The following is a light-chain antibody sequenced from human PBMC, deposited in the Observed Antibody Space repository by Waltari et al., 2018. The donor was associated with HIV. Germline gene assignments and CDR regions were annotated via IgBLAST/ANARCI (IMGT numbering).Light chain of an antibody. Sequence: QSALTQPASVSGAPGQSITISCTGTSSDVGSYDYVSWYQQHPGKAPKLMIFEVSHRSSGVADRFSGSKSGNTASLTISGLLADDEADYYCSSYTSTTTVIFGGGTKVTVL. CDR2: EVS. J-gene: IGLJ2*01. V-gene: IGLV2-14*01. CDR3: SSYTSTTTVI. CDR1: SSDVGSYDY.